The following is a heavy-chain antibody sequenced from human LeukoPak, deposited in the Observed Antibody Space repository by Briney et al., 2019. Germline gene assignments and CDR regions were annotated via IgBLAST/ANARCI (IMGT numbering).Heavy chain of an antibody. CDR1: GFTFSSYG. D-gene: IGHD6-13*01. V-gene: IGHV3-33*01. Sequence: PGGSLRLSCAASGFTFSSYGMHWVRQAPGKGLEWVAVIWYDGSNKDYADSVKGRLTISRDNSENTLYLQMNSLRAEDTALYYCARDGETTGSISSWFDYWGQGTLVTVSS. CDR3: ARDGETTGSISSWFDY. J-gene: IGHJ4*02. CDR2: IWYDGSNK.